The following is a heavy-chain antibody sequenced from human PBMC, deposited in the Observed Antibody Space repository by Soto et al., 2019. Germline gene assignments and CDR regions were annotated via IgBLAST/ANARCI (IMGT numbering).Heavy chain of an antibody. J-gene: IGHJ4*02. CDR3: ARDGFADYDYIWGSYFPLDY. D-gene: IGHD3-16*01. Sequence: GGSLSLSCAASGFTFSSYSMNWVRQAPGKGLEWVSYISSSSSTIYYADSVKGRFTISRDNAKNSLYLQMNSLRAEDTAVYYCARDGFADYDYIWGSYFPLDYWGQGTLVTVSS. CDR1: GFTFSSYS. V-gene: IGHV3-48*01. CDR2: ISSSSSTI.